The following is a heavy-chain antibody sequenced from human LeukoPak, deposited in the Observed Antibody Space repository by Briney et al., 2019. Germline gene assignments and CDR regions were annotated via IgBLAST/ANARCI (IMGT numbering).Heavy chain of an antibody. CDR2: IRRDESRT. CDR3: AKPVIPSSYQETYYMDV. Sequence: PGGSLRLSCAASGFIFSAYGMHWVRQAPGEGLEWVAYIRRDESRTFYADSVKGRFTISRDDSKNTLYLQMHILRAEDTALYYCAKPVIPSSYQETYYMDVWGKGTTVTVS. D-gene: IGHD2-21*01. J-gene: IGHJ6*03. CDR1: GFIFSAYG. V-gene: IGHV3-30*02.